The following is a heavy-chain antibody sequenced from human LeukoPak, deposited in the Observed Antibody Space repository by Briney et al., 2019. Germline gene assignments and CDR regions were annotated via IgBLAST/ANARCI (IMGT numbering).Heavy chain of an antibody. Sequence: ASVKVSCKASGYTFTSYGISWVRQAPGQGLEWMGWISAYNGNTNYAQKLQGRVTVTTDTSTSTAYMELRSLRSDDTAVYYCATSLRGYSGYDLGHWGQGTLVTVSS. CDR1: GYTFTSYG. CDR2: ISAYNGNT. CDR3: ATSLRGYSGYDLGH. D-gene: IGHD5-12*01. J-gene: IGHJ4*02. V-gene: IGHV1-18*01.